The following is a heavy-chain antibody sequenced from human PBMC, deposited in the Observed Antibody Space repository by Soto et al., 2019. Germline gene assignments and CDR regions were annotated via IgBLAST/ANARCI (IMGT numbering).Heavy chain of an antibody. J-gene: IGHJ5*02. CDR3: ARVEVEGSGSYFWFDP. Sequence: QVQLQESGPGLVKPSETLSLTCTVSGGSISSYYWSWIRQPPGKGLEWIGYIYYSGSTNYNPSLKWRVTISVDTSKNQFSLTLSSVTAADTGVYYCARVEVEGSGSYFWFDPWGQGTLLTVSS. D-gene: IGHD3-10*01. V-gene: IGHV4-59*01. CDR1: GGSISSYY. CDR2: IYYSGST.